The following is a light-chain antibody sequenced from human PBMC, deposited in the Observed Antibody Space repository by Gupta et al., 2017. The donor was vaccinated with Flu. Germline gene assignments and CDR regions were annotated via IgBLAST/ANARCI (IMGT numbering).Light chain of an antibody. CDR2: DDS. Sequence: MTTRSTGGGDNIESKSVHWCQQNPGKAPVLLVYDDSNRPSGIPERFSGSNSGTTATLTITRVEAGDEADYYCQAWDTSSDHLVFGGGTKLTVL. CDR3: QAWDTSSDHLV. CDR1: NIESKS. J-gene: IGLJ2*01. V-gene: IGLV3-21*03.